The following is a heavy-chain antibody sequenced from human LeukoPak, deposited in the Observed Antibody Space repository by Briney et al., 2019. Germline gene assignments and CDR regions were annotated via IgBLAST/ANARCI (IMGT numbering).Heavy chain of an antibody. V-gene: IGHV1-2*02. J-gene: IGHJ4*02. CDR3: ARVLSGSSSWYPFDY. CDR1: GYTFTGYY. CDR2: INPNSGGT. Sequence: ASVKVSCKASGYTFTGYYMRWVRQAPGQGLEWMGWINPNSGGTNYAQKFQGRVTMTRDTSISTAYMELSRLRSDDTAVYYCARVLSGSSSWYPFDYWGQGTLVTVSS. D-gene: IGHD6-13*01.